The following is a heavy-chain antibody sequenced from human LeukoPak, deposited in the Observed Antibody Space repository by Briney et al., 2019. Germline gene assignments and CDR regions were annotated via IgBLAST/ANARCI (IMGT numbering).Heavy chain of an antibody. CDR2: ISGSDGYT. D-gene: IGHD2-2*03. V-gene: IGHV3-23*01. J-gene: IGHJ4*02. CDR3: ARDESWIFHN. Sequence: GGSLRLSCGASGFTFSSYAMSWVRQAPGKGLEWVSGISGSDGYTYYADSVKGRFTISRDNSKNTLSLQMNSLRAEDMAVYYCARDESWIFHNWGQGTLVTVSS. CDR1: GFTFSSYA.